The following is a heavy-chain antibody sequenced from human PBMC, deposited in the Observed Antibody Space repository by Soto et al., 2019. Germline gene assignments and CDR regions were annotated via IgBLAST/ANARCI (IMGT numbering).Heavy chain of an antibody. J-gene: IGHJ5*02. Sequence: SETLSLTCTVSGGSISSGGYYWSWIRQHPGKGLEWIGYIYYSGSTYYNPSLKSRVTTSVDTSKNQFSLKLSSVTAADTAVYYCARTDENWFDPWGQGTLVTVSS. CDR1: GGSISSGGYY. CDR2: IYYSGST. CDR3: ARTDENWFDP. V-gene: IGHV4-31*03.